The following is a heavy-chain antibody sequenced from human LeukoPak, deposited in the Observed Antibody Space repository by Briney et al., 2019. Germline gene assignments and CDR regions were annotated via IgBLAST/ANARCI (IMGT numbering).Heavy chain of an antibody. D-gene: IGHD6-19*01. J-gene: IGHJ4*02. CDR3: ARSVAGYSSGWYPLGY. CDR2: INPNSGGT. CDR1: GYTFTGYY. Sequence: ASVKVSFKASGYTFTGYYMHWVRQAPGQGLEWMGWINPNSGGTNYAQKFQGRVTMTRDTSISTAYMELSRLRSDDTAVYYCARSVAGYSSGWYPLGYWGQGTLVTVSS. V-gene: IGHV1-2*02.